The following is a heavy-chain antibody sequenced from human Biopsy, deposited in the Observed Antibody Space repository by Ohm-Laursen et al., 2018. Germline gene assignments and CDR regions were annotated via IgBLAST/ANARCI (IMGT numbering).Heavy chain of an antibody. CDR1: GSSLTEFS. Sequence: ASVKVSCKVSGSSLTEFSIHWVRQTPGKGPQWMGGFDAEDGETLQSQHFLGRVTMTADTSRDTTFMELSSLTSDDTAVYYCARDRPSVPTYAVFWGQGSLVTVSS. CDR3: ARDRPSVPTYAVF. CDR2: FDAEDGET. D-gene: IGHD2-2*01. J-gene: IGHJ4*02. V-gene: IGHV1-24*01.